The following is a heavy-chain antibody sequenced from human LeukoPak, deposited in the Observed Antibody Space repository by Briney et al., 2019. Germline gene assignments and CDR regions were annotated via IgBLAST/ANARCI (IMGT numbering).Heavy chain of an antibody. Sequence: SETLSLTCTVSGASIRSYCWSWIRQPPGKGLEWIGYIYHSGSTNYNPSLKTRVTISVDMSKNQFSLKLTSVTAADTAVYFCARDTRVYDSSGYHYFHYWGQGSMVAVSS. CDR2: IYHSGST. CDR3: ARDTRVYDSSGYHYFHY. J-gene: IGHJ4*02. V-gene: IGHV4-59*01. D-gene: IGHD3-22*01. CDR1: GASIRSYC.